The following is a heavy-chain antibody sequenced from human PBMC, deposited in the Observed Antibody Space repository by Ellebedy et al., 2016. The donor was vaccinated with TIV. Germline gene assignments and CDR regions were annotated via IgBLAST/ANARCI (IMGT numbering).Heavy chain of an antibody. V-gene: IGHV4-59*12. Sequence: MPSETLSLTCTVSGGSISSYYWSWIRQPPGKGLEWIGYIYHSGSTNSNPSLKNRVTISVDTSKNQFSLKLSSVTAADTAVYYCARFCSGGSCYVAFDIWGQGTMVTVSS. D-gene: IGHD2-15*01. J-gene: IGHJ3*02. CDR1: GGSISSYY. CDR3: ARFCSGGSCYVAFDI. CDR2: IYHSGST.